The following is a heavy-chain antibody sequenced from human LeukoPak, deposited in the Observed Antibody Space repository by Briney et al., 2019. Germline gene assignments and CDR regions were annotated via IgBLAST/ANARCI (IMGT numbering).Heavy chain of an antibody. J-gene: IGHJ4*02. CDR2: IYYSGST. CDR3: ARHYYGSGSYLFDY. CDR1: GGSISSSSYY. V-gene: IGHV4-39*01. Sequence: PETLSLTCTVSGGSISSSSYYWGWIRQPPGKGLEWIGSIYYSGSTYYNPSLKSRVTISVDTSKNQFSLKLSSVTAADTAVYYCARHYYGSGSYLFDYWGQGTLVTVSS. D-gene: IGHD3-10*01.